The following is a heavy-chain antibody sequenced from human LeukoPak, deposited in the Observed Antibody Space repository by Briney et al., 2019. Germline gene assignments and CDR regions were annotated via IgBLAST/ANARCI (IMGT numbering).Heavy chain of an antibody. Sequence: PGGSLRLSCAASGFTFDDYTMNWVRQAPGKGLEWVSSISTGSSYLHYADSVKGRFTISRDNTKNSLYLQMNSLRAEDTAVYYCARDRPSDLTDFDYWGQGTLVTVSS. V-gene: IGHV3-21*01. CDR1: GFTFDDYT. CDR2: ISTGSSYL. J-gene: IGHJ4*02. CDR3: ARDRPSDLTDFDY. D-gene: IGHD2-21*02.